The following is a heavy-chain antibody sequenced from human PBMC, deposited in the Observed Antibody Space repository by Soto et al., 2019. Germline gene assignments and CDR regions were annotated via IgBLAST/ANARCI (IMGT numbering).Heavy chain of an antibody. V-gene: IGHV1-3*05. Sequence: QVQLVQSGAEEKKPGASVKVSCKASGYTFTSYAMHWVRQAPGQRLEWMGWINAGNGNTKYSQKFQGRVTITRDTPASTANRERSSLRLEDTVVYYWGGGGDPFDYGGKGTLVPVPS. CDR3: GGGGDPFDY. D-gene: IGHD2-21*02. CDR2: INAGNGNT. J-gene: IGHJ4*02. CDR1: GYTFTSYA.